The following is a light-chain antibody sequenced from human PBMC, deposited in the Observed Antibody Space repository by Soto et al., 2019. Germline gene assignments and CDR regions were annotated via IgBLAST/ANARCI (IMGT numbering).Light chain of an antibody. J-gene: IGLJ2*01. CDR3: CSYAGSSTLV. CDR1: SSDVGSYNL. CDR2: EGS. Sequence: QSALTQPASVSGSPGQSITISCTGTSSDVGSYNLVSWYQQHPGKAPKLMIYEGSKRPSGVSNRFSGSKSGNTASLTISGLQAEDEAEYYCCSYAGSSTLVFGGGTKLNVL. V-gene: IGLV2-23*01.